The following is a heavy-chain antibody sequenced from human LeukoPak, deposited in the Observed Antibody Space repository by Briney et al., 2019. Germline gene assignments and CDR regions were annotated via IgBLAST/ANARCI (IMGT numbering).Heavy chain of an antibody. V-gene: IGHV3-7*01. CDR3: ERDHTAAGIIFDY. CDR1: GFTFSSHW. Sequence: PGGSLRLSCAASGFTFSSHWMSWVRQAPGKGLEWVANINQDGSEKYYVDSVKGRFIISRDNAKNSLHLQMNSLRAEDTAVYSCERDHTAAGIIFDYWGQGALVTVSS. D-gene: IGHD5-18*01. J-gene: IGHJ4*02. CDR2: INQDGSEK.